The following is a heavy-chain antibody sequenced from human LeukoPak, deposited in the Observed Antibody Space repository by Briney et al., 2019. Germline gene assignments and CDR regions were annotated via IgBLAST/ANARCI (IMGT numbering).Heavy chain of an antibody. Sequence: PSETLSLTCTVSGGSISSGTYYWGWIRQPPGKGLEWIGSIYHTGSTDYNPSLKSRVTVSVDTSKNQFSLKLTSVTAADTAVYYCARAISGSFRTSYYFDYWGQGTLVTVSS. CDR1: GGSISSGTYY. D-gene: IGHD6-13*01. CDR3: ARAISGSFRTSYYFDY. CDR2: IYHTGST. J-gene: IGHJ4*02. V-gene: IGHV4-39*07.